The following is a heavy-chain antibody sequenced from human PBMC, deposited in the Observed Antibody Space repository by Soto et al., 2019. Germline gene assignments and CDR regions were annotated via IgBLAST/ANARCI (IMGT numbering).Heavy chain of an antibody. CDR3: ARKYSSSQADAFDI. D-gene: IGHD6-13*01. J-gene: IGHJ3*02. Sequence: PGESLKISCKGSRYSFTSYWISWVRQMPGKGLEWMGRIDPSDSYTNYSPSFQGHVTISTDRSISTDYLQWRSLKASDTAMYYCARKYSSSQADAFDIWGQGTMVTVSS. CDR2: IDPSDSYT. CDR1: RYSFTSYW. V-gene: IGHV5-10-1*01.